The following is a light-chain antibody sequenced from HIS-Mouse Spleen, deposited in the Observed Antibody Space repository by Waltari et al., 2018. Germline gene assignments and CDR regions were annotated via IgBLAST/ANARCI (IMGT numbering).Light chain of an antibody. Sequence: QSALTQPPSASGSPGQSVTITCTYTRSDVGGYHYVSLYQQHPCKAPKLMIYEVSKRPSGVPERFSGSKSGNTASLTVSGLQAEDEADYYCSSYAGSNNLGVFGGGTKLTVL. CDR2: EVS. CDR1: RSDVGGYHY. V-gene: IGLV2-8*01. CDR3: SSYAGSNNLGV. J-gene: IGLJ2*01.